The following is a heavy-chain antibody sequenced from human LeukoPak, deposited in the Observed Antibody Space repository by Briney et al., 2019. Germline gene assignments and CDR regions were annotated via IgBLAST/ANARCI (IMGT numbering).Heavy chain of an antibody. CDR3: ARGGYSGYDYPPFDY. D-gene: IGHD5-12*01. Sequence: ASVKVSCKASGGTFSSYAISWVRQAPGQGLEWMGGIIPIFGTANYAQKFQGRVTITADESTSTAYMELSSLRSEDTAVYYCARGGYSGYDYPPFDYWGQGTLVTVSS. V-gene: IGHV1-69*01. CDR1: GGTFSSYA. CDR2: IIPIFGTA. J-gene: IGHJ4*02.